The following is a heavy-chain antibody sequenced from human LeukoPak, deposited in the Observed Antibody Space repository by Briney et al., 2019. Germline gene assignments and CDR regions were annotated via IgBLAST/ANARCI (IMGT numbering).Heavy chain of an antibody. Sequence: SETLSLTCTASGYSISSGYYWGWIRQPPGKGLEGIGSIYQSGRANYNPSLKRRVTISVDRSKNQFSLNLSSVTAADTAVYYCAGELGIHNWFDPWGQGTLVTVSS. CDR3: AGELGIHNWFDP. D-gene: IGHD3-16*01. V-gene: IGHV4-38-2*02. CDR1: GYSISSGYY. CDR2: IYQSGRA. J-gene: IGHJ5*02.